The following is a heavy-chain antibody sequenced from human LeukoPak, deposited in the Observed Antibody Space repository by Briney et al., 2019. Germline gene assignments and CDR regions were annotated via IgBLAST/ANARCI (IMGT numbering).Heavy chain of an antibody. J-gene: IGHJ4*02. D-gene: IGHD2-2*02. V-gene: IGHV3-74*01. CDR1: GFTLSSYW. CDR2: INSDGSST. CDR3: ARAGAYCSSTSCYTGRFVGFDY. Sequence: GGSLRLSCAASGFTLSSYWMHWVRQAPGKGLVWVSRINSDGSSTSYADSVKGRFTISRDNAKNTLYLQMNSLRAEDTAVYYCARAGAYCSSTSCYTGRFVGFDYWGQGTLVTVSS.